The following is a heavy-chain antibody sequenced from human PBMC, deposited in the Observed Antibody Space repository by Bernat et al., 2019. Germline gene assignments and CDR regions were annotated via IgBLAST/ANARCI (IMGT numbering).Heavy chain of an antibody. CDR2: IWYDGSNK. Sequence: QVQLVESGGGVVQPGRSLRLSCAASGFTFSSYGMHWVRQAPGKGLERVAVIWYDGSNKYYAASVKGRFTISRDNSKNTLYLQMNSLRAEDTAVYYCARDSSEYSSSKRAPLNYWGQGTLVTVSS. CDR1: GFTFSSYG. V-gene: IGHV3-33*01. J-gene: IGHJ4*02. CDR3: ARDSSEYSSSKRAPLNY. D-gene: IGHD6-6*01.